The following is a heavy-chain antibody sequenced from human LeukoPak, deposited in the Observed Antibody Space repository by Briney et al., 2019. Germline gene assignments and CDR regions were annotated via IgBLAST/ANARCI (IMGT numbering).Heavy chain of an antibody. CDR2: INHSGST. D-gene: IGHD6-6*01. CDR1: GGSFSGYY. J-gene: IGHJ6*02. V-gene: IGHV4-34*01. CDR3: ARFAAARPVYYYGMDV. Sequence: SETLSLTCAVYGGSFSGYYWSWIRQPPGKGLEWIGEINHSGSTNYNPSLKSRVTISADTSKNQFSLKLSSVTAADTAVYYCARFAAARPVYYYGMDVWGQGTTVTVSS.